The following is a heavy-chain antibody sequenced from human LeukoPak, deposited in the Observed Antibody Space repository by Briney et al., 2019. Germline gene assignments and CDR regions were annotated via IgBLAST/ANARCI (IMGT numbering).Heavy chain of an antibody. D-gene: IGHD1-26*01. CDR3: ARLIVGATTRYYYFDY. V-gene: IGHV2-70*11. Sequence: SGPTLVNPTQTLTLTCTFSGFSLSTSGMCVSWIRQPPGKALEWLARIDWDDDKYYSTSQKTRLTISKDTSQNQVVLTMINMNPVDTATYYCARLIVGATTRYYYFDYWGQGTLVTVSS. CDR2: IDWDDDK. J-gene: IGHJ4*02. CDR1: GFSLSTSGMC.